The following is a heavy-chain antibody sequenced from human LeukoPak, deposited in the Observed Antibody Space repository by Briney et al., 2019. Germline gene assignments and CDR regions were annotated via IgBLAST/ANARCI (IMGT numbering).Heavy chain of an antibody. Sequence: ASVKVSCKASGYNFVGYYMHWVRQAPGQGPEWMGLNNPNTGDTNYAQKFQGRVTMTRDTSISTAYMELSGLRSEDTAVYYCARDQEGAKYNWFDPWGQGTLVTVS. D-gene: IGHD1-26*01. CDR2: NNPNTGDT. V-gene: IGHV1-2*06. CDR3: ARDQEGAKYNWFDP. J-gene: IGHJ5*02. CDR1: GYNFVGYY.